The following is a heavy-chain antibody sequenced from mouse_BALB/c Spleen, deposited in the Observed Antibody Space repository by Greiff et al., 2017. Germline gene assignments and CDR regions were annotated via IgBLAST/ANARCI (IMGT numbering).Heavy chain of an antibody. J-gene: IGHJ1*01. CDR1: GFTFNTNA. CDR2: IRSKSNNYAT. V-gene: IGHV10S3*01. CDR3: VSSYWYFDV. Sequence: EVQLVETGGGLVQPKGSLKLSCAASGFTFNTNAMNWVRQAPGKGLEWVARIRSKSNNYATYYADSVKDRFTISRDDSQSMLYLQMNNLKTEDTAMYYCVSSYWYFDVWGAGTTVTVSS.